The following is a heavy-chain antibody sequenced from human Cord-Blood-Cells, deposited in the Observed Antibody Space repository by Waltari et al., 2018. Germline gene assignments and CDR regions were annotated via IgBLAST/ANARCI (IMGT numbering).Heavy chain of an antibody. CDR1: GYTFTRYA. CDR3: ARVRSSWYFDL. Sequence: QVQLVQSGAEVKKPGASVKVSCKASGYTFTRYAMHWVRQAPGQRLEWLGWINAGNGNTKYSQKFQGRVTITRDTSASTAYMELSSLRSEDTAVYYCARVRSSWYFDLWGRGTLVTVSS. J-gene: IGHJ2*01. CDR2: INAGNGNT. V-gene: IGHV1-3*01.